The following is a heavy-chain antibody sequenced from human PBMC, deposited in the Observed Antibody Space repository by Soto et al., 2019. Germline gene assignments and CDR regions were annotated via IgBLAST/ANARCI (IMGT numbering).Heavy chain of an antibody. D-gene: IGHD4-17*01. CDR3: ASLTTVKSRPY. J-gene: IGHJ4*01. V-gene: IGHV4-30-4*01. CDR2: IYYSGST. CDR1: GGSISSGDYY. Sequence: QVQLQESGPGLVEPSQTLSLTCTVSGGSISSGDYYWSWIRQPPGKGLEWIGYIYYSGSTYYNPSLKSRVAISIYTSKNQFSLKLSSVTAADTAVYYCASLTTVKSRPYWCHGTLVTVSS.